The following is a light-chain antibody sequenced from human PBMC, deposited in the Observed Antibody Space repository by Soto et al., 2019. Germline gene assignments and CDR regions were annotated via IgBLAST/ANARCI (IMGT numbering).Light chain of an antibody. J-gene: IGLJ3*02. CDR2: GNT. Sequence: QLVLTQPPSVSGAPGQRVTISCTGSSSNIGATYDVHWYQHLPGTAPKLLIYGNTNRPSGVPDRFSGSKSGTSASLDITGLQAEDENDYYCQSYDSSLSTWVFGGGTKVTVL. CDR3: QSYDSSLSTWV. CDR1: SSNIGATYD. V-gene: IGLV1-40*01.